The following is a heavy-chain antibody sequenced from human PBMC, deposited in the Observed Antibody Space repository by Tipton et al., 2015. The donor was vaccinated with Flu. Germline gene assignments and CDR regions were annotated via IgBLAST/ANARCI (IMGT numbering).Heavy chain of an antibody. CDR2: IWYDGGEK. J-gene: IGHJ3*01. V-gene: IGHV3-33*01. CDR3: ARDPFLGTGDAFDV. D-gene: IGHD2/OR15-2a*01. Sequence: QLVQSGGGVVQPGRSLRLSCAAAGYTFSRHGIHWVRQAPGKGLEWVAVIWYDGGEKRYADSVRGRFNMSKDNSKNTVDLQMNSLRVEDTAMYYCARDPFLGTGDAFDVWGRGTMVTVSS. CDR1: GYTFSRHG.